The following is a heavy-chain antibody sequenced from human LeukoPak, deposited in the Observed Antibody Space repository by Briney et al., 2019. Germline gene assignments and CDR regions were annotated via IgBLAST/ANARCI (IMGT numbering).Heavy chain of an antibody. J-gene: IGHJ5*02. CDR2: ISGSGDST. D-gene: IGHD5-12*01. Sequence: GGSLRLSCAASGFTFSNYAMSWVRQAPGKGLEWVSAISGSGDSTYYADSVKGRFSISRDNSKNTLYLQLNSLRADDTAVYYCARVVDSGYDFPGWFDPWGQGTLVTVSS. V-gene: IGHV3-23*01. CDR3: ARVVDSGYDFPGWFDP. CDR1: GFTFSNYA.